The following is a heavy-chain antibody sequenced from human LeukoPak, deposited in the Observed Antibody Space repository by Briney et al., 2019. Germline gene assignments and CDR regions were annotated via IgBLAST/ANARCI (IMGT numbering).Heavy chain of an antibody. D-gene: IGHD2-15*01. CDR3: ARDGGYYNYYYMDV. CDR2: MSWNGDNI. J-gene: IGHJ6*03. V-gene: IGHV3-9*01. CDR1: GFTFDDYA. Sequence: GGSLRLSCVASGFTFDDYAMHWVRHAPGKGLEWVSAMSWNGDNIAYADSVKGRFTISRDNAKNSLYLQMNSLRAEDTAVYYCARDGGYYNYYYMDVWGKGTTVTVSS.